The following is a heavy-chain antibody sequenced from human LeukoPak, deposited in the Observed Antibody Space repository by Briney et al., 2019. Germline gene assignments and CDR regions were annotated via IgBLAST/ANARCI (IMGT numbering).Heavy chain of an antibody. Sequence: SETLSLTCAVSGDSISNYCWSWIRQPPGKGLEWIGCIYYSGTTYYNPSLKSRVTISLDTSKNQFSLKLSSVTAADTAVYYCARGGGTFDYWGQGTLVTVSS. D-gene: IGHD1-7*01. V-gene: IGHV4-59*01. CDR2: IYYSGTT. J-gene: IGHJ4*02. CDR1: GDSISNYC. CDR3: ARGGGTFDY.